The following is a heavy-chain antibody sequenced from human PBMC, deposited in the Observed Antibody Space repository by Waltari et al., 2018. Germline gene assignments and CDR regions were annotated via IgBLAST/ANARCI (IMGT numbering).Heavy chain of an antibody. Sequence: QVQLQQWGAGLLKTSETLSLTCAVYGESFSGYYWRWIRQPPGKGLEWIGEITKSGNTKFNSSLKRRVTISVDTSKNQFSLRLTSVTAADTAMYFCARAPDYDYFWRNFRSYDNWGQGTLVSVSS. J-gene: IGHJ4*02. CDR1: GESFSGYY. D-gene: IGHD3-16*02. CDR3: ARAPDYDYFWRNFRSYDN. CDR2: ITKSGNT. V-gene: IGHV4-34*02.